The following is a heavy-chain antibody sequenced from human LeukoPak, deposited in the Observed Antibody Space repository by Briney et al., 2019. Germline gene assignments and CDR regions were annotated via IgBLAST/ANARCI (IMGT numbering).Heavy chain of an antibody. Sequence: ASVKVSCKASGYTFTSYGISWVRQAPGQGLEWMGWISAYNGNTNYAQKLQGRVTMATDTSTSTAYMELRSLRSDDTAVYYCARVPIFGVVIPNVYFDYWAREPWSPSPQ. CDR3: ARVPIFGVVIPNVYFDY. CDR2: ISAYNGNT. CDR1: GYTFTSYG. J-gene: IGHJ4*02. D-gene: IGHD3-3*01. V-gene: IGHV1-18*01.